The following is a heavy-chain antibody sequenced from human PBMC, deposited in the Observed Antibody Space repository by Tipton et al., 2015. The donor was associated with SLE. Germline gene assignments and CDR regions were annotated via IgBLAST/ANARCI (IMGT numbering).Heavy chain of an antibody. J-gene: IGHJ4*02. D-gene: IGHD4-17*01. V-gene: IGHV3-21*01. CDR3: ARDDYGDYGSYFDY. CDR2: ISSSSSYI. Sequence: SLRLSCAASGFTFSSYSMNWVRQAPGKGLEWVSSISSSSSYIYYADSVKGRFTISRDNAKNSLYLQMNSLRAEDTAVYYCARDDYGDYGSYFDYWGQGTRVTVSS. CDR1: GFTFSSYS.